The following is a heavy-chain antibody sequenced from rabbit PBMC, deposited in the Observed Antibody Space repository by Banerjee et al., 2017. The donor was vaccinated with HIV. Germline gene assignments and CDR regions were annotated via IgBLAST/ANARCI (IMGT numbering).Heavy chain of an antibody. J-gene: IGHJ3*01. CDR2: IYTGITGRA. Sequence: QEQLEESGGDLVKPEGSLTLTCTASGFSFSSSAWICWVRQAPGKGLEWIACIYTGITGRADYANWAKGRFTISKTSSTTVTLQMTSLTAADTATYFCARDSVGGTGCNFGLWGQGTLVTVS. CDR3: ARDSVGGTGCNFGL. D-gene: IGHD7-1*01. CDR1: GFSFSSSAW. V-gene: IGHV1S45*01.